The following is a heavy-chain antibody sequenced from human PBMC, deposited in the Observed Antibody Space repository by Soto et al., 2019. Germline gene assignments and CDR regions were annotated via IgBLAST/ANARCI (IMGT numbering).Heavy chain of an antibody. D-gene: IGHD3-3*01. Sequence: ASVKVSCKASGYTFTSYGISWVRQAPGQGLEWMGWISAYNGNTNYAQKLQGRVTMTTDTSTSTAYMELRSLRSDDTAVYYCARDLPRXLEWLFEDDYYYYGMDVWGQGTTVTVSS. CDR2: ISAYNGNT. J-gene: IGHJ6*02. CDR3: ARDLPRXLEWLFEDDYYYYGMDV. V-gene: IGHV1-18*01. CDR1: GYTFTSYG.